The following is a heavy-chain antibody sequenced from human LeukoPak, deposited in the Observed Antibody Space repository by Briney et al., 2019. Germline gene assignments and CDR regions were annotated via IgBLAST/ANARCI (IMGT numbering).Heavy chain of an antibody. J-gene: IGHJ6*02. Sequence: SETLSLTCTVSGGSISSYYWSWIRQPPGKGLEWIGYIYYSGSTNYNPSLKSRVTISVDTSKNQFSLKLSSVTAADTAVYYCARVEKVAAAGFNYYYGMDVWGQGTTVTVSS. CDR2: IYYSGST. CDR1: GGSISSYY. V-gene: IGHV4-59*01. D-gene: IGHD6-13*01. CDR3: ARVEKVAAAGFNYYYGMDV.